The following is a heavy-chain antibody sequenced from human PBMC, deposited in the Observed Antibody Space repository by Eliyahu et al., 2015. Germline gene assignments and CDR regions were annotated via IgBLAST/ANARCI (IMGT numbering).Heavy chain of an antibody. CDR3: AKWDILSGYQYYFAS. V-gene: IGHV3-23*01. Sequence: EVQLLESGGAFVQPGGSLSLSCAASGFTFSNYAMSWVRQAPGKGLEWISGISNNGITPYYADSVNGRFTISRDNSKNTLYLQMNRLRAEETAIYYCAKWDILSGYQYYFASWGQGTLVTVSS. CDR1: GFTFSNYA. D-gene: IGHD3-9*01. CDR2: ISNNGITP. J-gene: IGHJ4*02.